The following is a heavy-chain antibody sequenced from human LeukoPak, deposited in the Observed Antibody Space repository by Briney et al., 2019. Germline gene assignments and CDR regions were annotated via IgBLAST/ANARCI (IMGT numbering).Heavy chain of an antibody. J-gene: IGHJ6*03. Sequence: SETLSLTCAVYGGSFSGYYWSWIRQPPGKGLEWIGEINHSGSTNYNPSLKSRVTISVDTSKNQFSLKLSSVTAADTAVYYCARGHNKILGYCSSTSCYLVRGYYYYYYVDVWGKGTTVTVSS. V-gene: IGHV4-34*01. CDR3: ARGHNKILGYCSSTSCYLVRGYYYYYYVDV. CDR2: INHSGST. D-gene: IGHD2-2*01. CDR1: GGSFSGYY.